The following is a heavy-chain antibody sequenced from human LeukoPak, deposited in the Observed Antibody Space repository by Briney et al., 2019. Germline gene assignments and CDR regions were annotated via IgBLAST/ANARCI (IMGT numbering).Heavy chain of an antibody. V-gene: IGHV3-23*01. CDR1: GFTFSSYA. Sequence: GSLRLSCAASGFTFSSYAMSWVRQAPGKGLEWVSAISGSGGSTYYADSVKGRFTISRDNSKTTLYLQMNSLRAEDTAVYYCAKPDRLTGAFDYWGQGTLVTVSS. D-gene: IGHD1-26*01. CDR3: AKPDRLTGAFDY. J-gene: IGHJ4*02. CDR2: ISGSGGST.